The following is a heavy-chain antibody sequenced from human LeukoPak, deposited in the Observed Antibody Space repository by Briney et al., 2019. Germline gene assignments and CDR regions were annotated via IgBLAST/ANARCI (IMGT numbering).Heavy chain of an antibody. J-gene: IGHJ6*03. D-gene: IGHD3-22*01. CDR1: GYTFTSYD. V-gene: IGHV1-8*03. CDR3: ARARIIPYYDSPFGYYYYMDV. Sequence: GASVKVSSKPSGYTFTSYDINWVRQATGRGLEWMGWMNPNSGNTGYAQKFQGRVTITRNTSISTAYMELSSLRSEDTAVYYCARARIIPYYDSPFGYYYYMDVWGKGTTVTVSS. CDR2: MNPNSGNT.